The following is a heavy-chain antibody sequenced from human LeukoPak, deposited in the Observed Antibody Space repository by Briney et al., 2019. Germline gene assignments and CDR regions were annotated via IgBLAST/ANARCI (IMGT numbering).Heavy chain of an antibody. CDR2: ISHSGRT. CDR3: TRTSPGIPLDF. Sequence: SETLSLTCAVSGVSFTGYYWSWIRQPPGKGPEWIGEISHSGRTAHNPSLKSRVAISLDTSKNQFSLKLSFVSAADTAVYYCTRTSPGIPLDFWGQGTLVTVSS. J-gene: IGHJ4*02. CDR1: GVSFTGYY. V-gene: IGHV4-34*01. D-gene: IGHD1-1*01.